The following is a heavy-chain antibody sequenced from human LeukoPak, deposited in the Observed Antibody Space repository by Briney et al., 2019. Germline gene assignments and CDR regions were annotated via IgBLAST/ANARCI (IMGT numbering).Heavy chain of an antibody. J-gene: IGHJ4*02. D-gene: IGHD6-19*01. CDR2: ISAYNGNT. Sequence: GASVQVSCKAAAYTFTSYGISRVRQAPGQGLEWMGWISAYNGNTNYAQKLQGRVTMTTDTSTTLVLMELSSLGSDDTALYCCARDLGGAVAGIDFWGQGTLVTVSS. CDR3: ARDLGGAVAGIDF. V-gene: IGHV1-18*01. CDR1: AYTFTSYG.